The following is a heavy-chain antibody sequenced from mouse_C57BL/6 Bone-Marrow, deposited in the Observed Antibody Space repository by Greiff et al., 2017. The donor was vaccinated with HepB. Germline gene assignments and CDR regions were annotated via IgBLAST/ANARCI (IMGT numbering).Heavy chain of an antibody. D-gene: IGHD1-1*01. J-gene: IGHJ2*01. V-gene: IGHV1-53*01. CDR2: INPSNGGT. Sequence: VQLQQPGTELVKPGASVKLSCKASGYTFTSYWMHWVKQRPGQGLEWIGNINPSNGGTNYNEKFKGKATLTAEKSSSTAYMQLSSLTSEDSAVYFGARGGVNYYGSTLYFDYWGQGTTLTVSS. CDR3: ARGGVNYYGSTLYFDY. CDR1: GYTFTSYW.